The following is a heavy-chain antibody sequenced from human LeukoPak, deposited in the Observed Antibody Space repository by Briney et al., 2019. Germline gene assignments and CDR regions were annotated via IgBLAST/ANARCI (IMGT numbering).Heavy chain of an antibody. CDR2: IYYSGST. J-gene: IGHJ5*02. CDR3: ARTVGITMVRGVIWWFDP. Sequence: GSLRLSCAASGFTFSSYSMAWIRQPPGKGLEWIGYIYYSGSTNYNPSLKSRVTISVDTSKNQFSLKLSSVTAADTAVYYCARTVGITMVRGVIWWFDPWGQGTLVTVSS. D-gene: IGHD3-10*01. CDR1: GFTFSSYS. V-gene: IGHV4-59*01.